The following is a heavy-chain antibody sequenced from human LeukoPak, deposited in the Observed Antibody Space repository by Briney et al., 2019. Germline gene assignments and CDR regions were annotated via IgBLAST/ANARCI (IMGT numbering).Heavy chain of an antibody. Sequence: PGGSLRLSCAASGFTFSSYAMHWVRQAPGKGLEWVAVISYDGSNKYYADSVKGRFTISRDNSKNTLYLQMNSLRAEDTAVYYCARGRRSGSYAYFDYWGQGTLVTVSS. D-gene: IGHD1-26*01. CDR2: ISYDGSNK. J-gene: IGHJ4*02. CDR1: GFTFSSYA. V-gene: IGHV3-30*01. CDR3: ARGRRSGSYAYFDY.